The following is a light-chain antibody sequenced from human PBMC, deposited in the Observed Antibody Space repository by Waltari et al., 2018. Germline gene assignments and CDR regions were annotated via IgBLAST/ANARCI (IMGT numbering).Light chain of an antibody. J-gene: IGKJ1*01. CDR2: GAS. CDR1: QSVRSSY. V-gene: IGKV3-20*01. CDR3: QQYGSSPWT. Sequence: EIVLTQSTGTLSLSPGERATLSCRASQSVRSSYLAWYQQKPGQAPRVLIHGASNRATGIPDRFSGSGSGTDFTLTISRLEPEDFAVYYCQQYGSSPWTFGQGTKVEIK.